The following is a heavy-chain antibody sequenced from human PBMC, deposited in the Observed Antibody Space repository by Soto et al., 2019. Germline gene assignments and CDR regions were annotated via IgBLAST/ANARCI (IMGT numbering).Heavy chain of an antibody. D-gene: IGHD1-7*01. J-gene: IGHJ4*02. V-gene: IGHV5-51*01. CDR1: GFNFRGSW. CDR2: IYPGDSDT. Sequence: GESLKISCKASGFNFRGSWIGWVRQMPGKGLEWMGIIYPGDSDTRYSPSFQGQVTISADKSISTAYLQWRSLKPSDTAKYYCARGGFIGTTPDYWGQGTPVTVSS. CDR3: ARGGFIGTTPDY.